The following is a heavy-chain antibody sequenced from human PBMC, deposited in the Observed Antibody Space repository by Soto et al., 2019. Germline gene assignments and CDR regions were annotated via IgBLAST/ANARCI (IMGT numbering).Heavy chain of an antibody. CDR1: GYSFTSYW. J-gene: IGHJ3*02. CDR3: ARRSIAARPLNAFDI. Sequence: EVQLVQSGAEVKKPGESLKISCKGSGYSFTSYWIGWVRQMPGKGLEWMGIIYPGDSDTRYSPSFQGQVTISADKSISTAYLQWSSLKASDTAMYYCARRSIAARPLNAFDIWGQGTMVTVSS. V-gene: IGHV5-51*03. D-gene: IGHD6-6*01. CDR2: IYPGDSDT.